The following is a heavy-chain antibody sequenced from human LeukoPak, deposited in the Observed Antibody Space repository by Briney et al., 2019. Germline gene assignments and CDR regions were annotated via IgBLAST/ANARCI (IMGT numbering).Heavy chain of an antibody. Sequence: GSLRLSCAASGFTFDDHAMHWVRQAPGKGLEWVSLISWDGGSTYYADSVKGRFTVSRDNSKNSLYLQMNSLRAEDTALYYCAKAARGYYYYMDVWGKGTTVTVSS. J-gene: IGHJ6*03. V-gene: IGHV3-43D*03. CDR3: AKAARGYYYYMDV. D-gene: IGHD6-13*01. CDR2: ISWDGGST. CDR1: GFTFDDHA.